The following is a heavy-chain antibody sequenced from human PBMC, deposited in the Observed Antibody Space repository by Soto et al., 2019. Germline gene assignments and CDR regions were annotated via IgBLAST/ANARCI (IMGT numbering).Heavy chain of an antibody. V-gene: IGHV3-48*02. D-gene: IGHD6-6*01. CDR1: GFTFSSYS. CDR3: ARDSEAAPNYYYYGMDV. CDR2: ISSSSSTI. Sequence: EVQLVESGGGLVQPGGSLRLSCAASGFTFSSYSMNWVRQAPGKGLEWDSYISSSSSTIYYADSVKGRFTISRDNAKNSLYLQMNSLRDEDTAVYYCARDSEAAPNYYYYGMDVWGQGTTVTVSS. J-gene: IGHJ6*02.